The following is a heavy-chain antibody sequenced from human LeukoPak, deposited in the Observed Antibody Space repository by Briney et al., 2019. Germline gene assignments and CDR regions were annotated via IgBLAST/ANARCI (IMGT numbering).Heavy chain of an antibody. CDR2: INHSGST. J-gene: IGHJ4*02. D-gene: IGHD1-26*01. V-gene: IGHV4-34*03. CDR3: WYSGSRQASNFDY. Sequence: SETLSLTCAVYGGSFSGYYWSWIRQPPGKGLEWIGEINHSGSTNYNPSLKSRVTISVDTSKNQFSLKLSSVTAADTAVYYCWYSGSRQASNFDYWGQGTLVTVSS. CDR1: GGSFSGYY.